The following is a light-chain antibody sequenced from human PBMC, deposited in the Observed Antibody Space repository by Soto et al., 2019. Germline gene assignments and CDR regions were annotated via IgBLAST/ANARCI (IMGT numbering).Light chain of an antibody. CDR3: QQYYSTPLT. J-gene: IGKJ4*01. V-gene: IGKV4-1*01. CDR1: QSVLYSSNNKNY. Sequence: DSLMTQSPASLAVSLGERATINCKSSQSVLYSSNNKNYLAWYQQKPGQPPKLLIYWASTRESGVPDRFSGSGSGTDFTLTISSLQAEDVAVYYCQQYYSTPLTFGGRTKVDIK. CDR2: WAS.